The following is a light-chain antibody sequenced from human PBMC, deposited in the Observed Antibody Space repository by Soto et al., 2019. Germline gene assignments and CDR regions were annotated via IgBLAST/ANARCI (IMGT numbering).Light chain of an antibody. J-gene: IGKJ4*01. CDR2: DAS. CDR3: QQYNTYPLT. CDR1: QSIGKS. Sequence: INMTQSPSTLSASVGGRGSITCRARQSIGKSVAWYQQKPGKAPKVLIFDASTLYGGVPSRFSGRRSGTDFTLTLSSLQPSDFATYYCQQYNTYPLTFCGGTKVDIK. V-gene: IGKV1-5*01.